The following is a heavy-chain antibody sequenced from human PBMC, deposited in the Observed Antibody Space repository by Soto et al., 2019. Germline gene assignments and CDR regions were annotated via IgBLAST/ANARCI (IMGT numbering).Heavy chain of an antibody. CDR3: ARDRIAARLVYYYGMDV. V-gene: IGHV3-30-3*01. D-gene: IGHD6-6*01. CDR2: ISYDGSNK. Sequence: LRLSCAASGFTFSSYAMHWVRQAPGKGLEWVAVISYDGSNKYYADSVKGRFTISRDNSKNTLYLQMNSLRAEDTAVYYCARDRIAARLVYYYGMDVWGQGTTVTVSS. CDR1: GFTFSSYA. J-gene: IGHJ6*02.